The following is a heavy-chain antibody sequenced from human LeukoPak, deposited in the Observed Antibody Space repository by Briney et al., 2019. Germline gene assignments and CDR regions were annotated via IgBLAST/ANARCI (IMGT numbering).Heavy chain of an antibody. CDR2: INHSGST. J-gene: IGHJ4*02. V-gene: IGHV4-39*07. Sequence: PSETLSLTCTVSGGSISSSSYYWGWIRQPPGKGLEWIGEINHSGSTNYNPSLKSRVTISVDTSKNQFSLKLSSVTAADTAVYYCARGLGGYYIFDYWGQGTLVTVSS. CDR3: ARGLGGYYIFDY. CDR1: GGSISSSSYY. D-gene: IGHD3-3*01.